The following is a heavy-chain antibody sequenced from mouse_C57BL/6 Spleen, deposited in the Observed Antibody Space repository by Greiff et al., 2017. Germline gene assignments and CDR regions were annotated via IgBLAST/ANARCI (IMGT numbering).Heavy chain of an antibody. D-gene: IGHD1-1*01. CDR2: IDPANGNT. CDR3: AGPYYYDSSYEDAMDY. CDR1: GFNIKNTY. J-gene: IGHJ4*01. Sequence: EVQLQQSVAELVRPGASVKLSCTASGFNIKNTYMHWVKQRPEQGLEWIGRIDPANGNTKYAPKFQGKATITADTSSNTAYLQLSSLTSEDTAIYNWAGPYYYDSSYEDAMDYWGQGTSVTVSS. V-gene: IGHV14-3*01.